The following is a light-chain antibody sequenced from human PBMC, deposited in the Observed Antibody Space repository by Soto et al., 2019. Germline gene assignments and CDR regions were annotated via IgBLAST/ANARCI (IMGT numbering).Light chain of an antibody. V-gene: IGLV1-44*01. CDR1: NSNIGTNT. Sequence: QSVLTQPPSASATPGQRVTISCSGSNSNIGTNTVNWYQQLPGTAPRLLIYTNNQRPSGVPQRFSGSKNGTSASLAIGGLQSEDGADYYCAAWDASLGAYLFGNGTKVTV. CDR3: AAWDASLGAYL. J-gene: IGLJ1*01. CDR2: TNN.